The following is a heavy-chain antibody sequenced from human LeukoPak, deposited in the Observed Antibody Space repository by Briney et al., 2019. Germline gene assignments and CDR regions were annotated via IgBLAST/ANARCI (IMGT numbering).Heavy chain of an antibody. J-gene: IGHJ6*02. CDR3: AREGEILYYGMDV. V-gene: IGHV4-59*01. D-gene: IGHD1-26*01. CDR1: GGSISSYY. CDR2: IYYSGST. Sequence: PSETLSLTCTVSGGSISSYYWSWIRQPPGKGLEWIGYIYYSGSTNYNPSLKSRVTISVDTSKNQFSLKLSSVTAADTAVYYCAREGEILYYGMDVRGQGTTVTVSS.